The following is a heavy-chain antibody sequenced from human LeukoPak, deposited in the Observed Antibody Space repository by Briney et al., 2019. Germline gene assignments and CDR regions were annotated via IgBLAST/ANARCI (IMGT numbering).Heavy chain of an antibody. D-gene: IGHD1-1*01. J-gene: IGHJ4*02. CDR2: IYTSGST. V-gene: IGHV4-61*02. Sequence: PSETLSLTCTVSGGSISSGSYYWRWIRQPAGKGLEWIGRIYTSGSTNYNPSLKSRFTISVDTSKNQFSLKLSSVTAADTAVYYCARAPRPWNDFDYWGQGTLVTVSS. CDR3: ARAPRPWNDFDY. CDR1: GGSISSGSYY.